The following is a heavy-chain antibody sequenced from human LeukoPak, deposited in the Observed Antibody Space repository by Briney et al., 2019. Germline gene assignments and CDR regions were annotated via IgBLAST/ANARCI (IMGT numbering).Heavy chain of an antibody. CDR1: GYTFTNYD. CDR3: ARGRSIAAPDLFDH. D-gene: IGHD6-6*01. V-gene: IGHV1-8*01. Sequence: GASVKVSCKASGYTFTNYDISWVRQATGQGLEWMGWVTPHSGNAGSAQKFQGRVTMTRDISISTAYMELSSLRSEDTAVYYCARGRSIAAPDLFDHWGQGTLVTVSS. J-gene: IGHJ4*02. CDR2: VTPHSGNA.